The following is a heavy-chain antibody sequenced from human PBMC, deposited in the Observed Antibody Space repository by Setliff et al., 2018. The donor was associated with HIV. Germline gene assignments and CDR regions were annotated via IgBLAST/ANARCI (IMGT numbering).Heavy chain of an antibody. V-gene: IGHV4-39*07. D-gene: IGHD5-12*01. Sequence: ASETLSLTCTVSGGSISSSSYYWVWIRQPPGKGLDWIGSFYLTESTNYNPTLKSRVTISGDTSRDQFSLKLSSVTAADTAVYYCARLWLRGPPTWGQGTMVTVSS. J-gene: IGHJ3*01. CDR1: GGSISSSSYY. CDR2: FYLTEST. CDR3: ARLWLRGPPT.